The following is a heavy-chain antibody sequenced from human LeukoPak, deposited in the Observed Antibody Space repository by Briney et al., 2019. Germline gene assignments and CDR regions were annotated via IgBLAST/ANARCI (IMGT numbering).Heavy chain of an antibody. CDR1: GFTFSSYA. Sequence: GGSLRLSCAASGFTFSSYAMSWVRQAPGKGLEWVSAISGSSGSTYYADSVKGRFTISRDNSKNTLYLQMNSLRAEDTAVYYCAKDVEEDQRLWSGYPTYYYYGMDVWGQGTTVTVSS. V-gene: IGHV3-23*01. J-gene: IGHJ6*02. CDR2: ISGSSGST. CDR3: AKDVEEDQRLWSGYPTYYYYGMDV. D-gene: IGHD3-3*01.